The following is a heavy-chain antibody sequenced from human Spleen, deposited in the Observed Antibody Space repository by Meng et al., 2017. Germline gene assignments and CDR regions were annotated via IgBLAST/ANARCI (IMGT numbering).Heavy chain of an antibody. CDR3: ARRGSGCFDS. CDR1: GFTFSNAW. D-gene: IGHD3-10*01. CDR2: INHSGST. J-gene: IGHJ4*02. Sequence: ESLKISCAASGFTFSNAWMTWVRQAPGKGLEWIGEINHSGSTNYNPSLESRATISVDTSQNNLSLKLSSVTAADSAVYHCARRGSGCFDSWGQGTLVTVSS. V-gene: IGHV4-34*01.